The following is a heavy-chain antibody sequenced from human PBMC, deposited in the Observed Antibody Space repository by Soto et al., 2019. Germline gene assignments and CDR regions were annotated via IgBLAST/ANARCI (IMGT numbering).Heavy chain of an antibody. CDR2: TYYRSQWNN. CDR3: ASSAHAAFDF. J-gene: IGHJ4*02. CDR1: GDSVSSNSVG. Sequence: PSQTLSLTCAISGDSVSSNSVGWNWIRQSPSRGLEWLGRTYYRSQWNNDYAVSVKGRININADTSKNQLSLQLGSVSPEDTAVYYCASSAHAAFDFWGQGTLVTVSS. V-gene: IGHV6-1*01. D-gene: IGHD2-2*01.